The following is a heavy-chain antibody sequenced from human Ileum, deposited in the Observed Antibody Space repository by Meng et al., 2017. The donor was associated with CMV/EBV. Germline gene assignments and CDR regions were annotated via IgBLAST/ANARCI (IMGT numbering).Heavy chain of an antibody. CDR3: TYGWPLKY. CDR1: DSVSISTES. J-gene: IGHJ4*02. D-gene: IGHD3-10*01. V-gene: IGHV6-1*01. CDR2: TWYGSKWYY. Sequence: QVQRPQSGPGLVKPSQTLSLPSAGDSVSISTESWNGIRQSPSRGLEWLGRTWYGSKWYYEYAVSVKSRITIIPDTSQNQISLQLNSVTPDDTAVYYCTYGWPLKYWGQGSLVTVSS.